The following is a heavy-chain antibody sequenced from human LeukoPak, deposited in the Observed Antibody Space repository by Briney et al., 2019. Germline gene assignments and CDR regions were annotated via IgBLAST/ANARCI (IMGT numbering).Heavy chain of an antibody. D-gene: IGHD5-24*01. Sequence: GGSLRLSCAASGYTFSSYEMNWVRQAPGKGLEWVAVISYDGSNKYYADSVKGRFTISRDNSKNTLYLQMNSLRAEDTAVYYCARGGDVGWYFDLWGRGTLVTVSS. V-gene: IGHV3-30*04. CDR3: ARGGDVGWYFDL. J-gene: IGHJ2*01. CDR2: ISYDGSNK. CDR1: GYTFSSYE.